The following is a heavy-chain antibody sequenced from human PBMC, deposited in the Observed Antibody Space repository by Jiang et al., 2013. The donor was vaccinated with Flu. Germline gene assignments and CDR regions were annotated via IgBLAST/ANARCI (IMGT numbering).Heavy chain of an antibody. CDR3: AKLTDYFDSSGNFHY. CDR1: GFTFSSYA. Sequence: SCAASGFTFSSYAMSWVRQAPGKGLEWVSGISGGGDGTYYADSVKGRFTISRDNSKNTLFLQMNTLRAEDTAVYYCAKLTDYFDSSGNFHYWGQGTLVTVSS. CDR2: ISGGGDGT. V-gene: IGHV3-23*01. D-gene: IGHD3-22*01. J-gene: IGHJ4*02.